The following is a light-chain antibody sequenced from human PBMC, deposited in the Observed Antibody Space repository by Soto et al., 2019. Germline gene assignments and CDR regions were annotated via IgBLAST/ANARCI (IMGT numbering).Light chain of an antibody. CDR3: TSYAGSSIPVV. V-gene: IGLV2-8*01. CDR1: SSDVGNYNF. CDR2: DVT. J-gene: IGLJ2*01. Sequence: QSALTQPPSASGSPGQSVTISCTGASSDVGNYNFVSWYQQHPGKAPKLMIYDVTERPSGVPDHFSGSKSGNTASLTVSGLQAEDEADYYCTSYAGSSIPVVFGGGTKLTVL.